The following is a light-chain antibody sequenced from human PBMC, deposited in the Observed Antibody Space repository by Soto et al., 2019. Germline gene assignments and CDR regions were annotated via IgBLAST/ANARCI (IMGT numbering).Light chain of an antibody. J-gene: IGKJ1*01. CDR1: QSVSSNY. V-gene: IGKV3-20*01. CDR2: DVS. Sequence: EIVLTQSPGTLSLSPGERATLSCRSSQSVSSNYLAGYQQKPDQAPRLVIYDVSGRATGIPDRFSGSGSGTDSTLTISRLEPEDFEVYYCQQYGSSPTFGQGTKVEIK. CDR3: QQYGSSPT.